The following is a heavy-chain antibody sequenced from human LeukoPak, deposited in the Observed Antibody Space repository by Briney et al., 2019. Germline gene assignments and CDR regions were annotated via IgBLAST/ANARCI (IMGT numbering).Heavy chain of an antibody. J-gene: IGHJ4*02. D-gene: IGHD6-13*01. V-gene: IGHV3-30-3*01. CDR2: ISYDGSNK. Sequence: PGRSLRLSCAASGFTFSSYAMHWARQAPGKGLEWVAVISYDGSNKYYADSVKGRFTISRDNSKNTLYLQMNSLRAEDTAVYYCARSVQQLAYYFDYWGQGTLVTVSS. CDR3: ARSVQQLAYYFDY. CDR1: GFTFSSYA.